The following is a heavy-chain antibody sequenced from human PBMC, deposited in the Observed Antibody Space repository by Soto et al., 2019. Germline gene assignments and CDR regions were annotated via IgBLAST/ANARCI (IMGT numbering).Heavy chain of an antibody. D-gene: IGHD6-13*01. Sequence: SETLSLTCTVSGGSITSYYWTWIRQPAGKGLERIGRISISGNTNYNPSLKSRVTMSVDVSKNQFSLRLTSVTAADTALYYCARGMTASGAPAWYYFDSWGQGALVTVSS. CDR3: ARGMTASGAPAWYYFDS. CDR2: ISISGNT. CDR1: GGSITSYY. J-gene: IGHJ4*02. V-gene: IGHV4-4*07.